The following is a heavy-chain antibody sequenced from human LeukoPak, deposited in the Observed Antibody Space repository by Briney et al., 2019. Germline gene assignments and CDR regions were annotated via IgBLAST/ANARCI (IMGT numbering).Heavy chain of an antibody. CDR2: ISSSGSTI. Sequence: GGSLRLSCAASGFTFSSYEMNWVRQAPGKGLERVSYISSSGSTIYHADSVKGRFTITRDNAKSSLYLQMNSLRAEDTAVYYCARLRTTVTTGVDYWGQGTLVTVSS. D-gene: IGHD4-17*01. V-gene: IGHV3-48*03. CDR3: ARLRTTVTTGVDY. CDR1: GFTFSSYE. J-gene: IGHJ4*02.